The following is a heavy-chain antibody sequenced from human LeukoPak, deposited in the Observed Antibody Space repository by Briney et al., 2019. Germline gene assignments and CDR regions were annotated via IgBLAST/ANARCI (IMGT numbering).Heavy chain of an antibody. CDR1: GYTFTGYY. D-gene: IGHD3-3*01. J-gene: IGHJ4*02. CDR2: INPNSGGT. V-gene: IGHV1-2*02. Sequence: ASVKVSCKASGYTFTGYYMHWVRQAPGQGLEWMGWINPNSGGTNYAQKFQGRVTMTRDTSISTAYMELSRLRSDDTAVYYCARDRSSSIFAAVVPGLDYWGQGTLVTVSS. CDR3: ARDRSSSIFAAVVPGLDY.